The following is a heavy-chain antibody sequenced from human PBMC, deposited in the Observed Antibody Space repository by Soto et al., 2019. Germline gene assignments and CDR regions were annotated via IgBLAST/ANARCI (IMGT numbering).Heavy chain of an antibody. CDR2: IRSKAYGGTT. Sequence: GGSLRLSCTASGFTFGDYAMSWFRQAPGKGLEWVGFIRSKAYGGTTEYAASVKGRFTISRDDSKSIAYLQMNSLKTEDTAVYYCTRVSTYCGGDCYSHFDYWGQGTLVTVSS. CDR1: GFTFGDYA. J-gene: IGHJ4*02. D-gene: IGHD2-21*02. V-gene: IGHV3-49*03. CDR3: TRVSTYCGGDCYSHFDY.